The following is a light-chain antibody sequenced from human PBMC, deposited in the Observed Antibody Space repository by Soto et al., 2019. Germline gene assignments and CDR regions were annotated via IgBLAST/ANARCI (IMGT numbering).Light chain of an antibody. CDR1: QSVSRSY. Sequence: ELVLTQSPGTLSLSPVDRATLSCSASQSVSRSYLGWYQQKPGQAPRLLIYGASSRATGIPDRFSGRGSGTDFTLTISRLEPEDFAVYYCQQYGSSPWAFGPGTKVDIK. CDR2: GAS. J-gene: IGKJ1*01. CDR3: QQYGSSPWA. V-gene: IGKV3-20*01.